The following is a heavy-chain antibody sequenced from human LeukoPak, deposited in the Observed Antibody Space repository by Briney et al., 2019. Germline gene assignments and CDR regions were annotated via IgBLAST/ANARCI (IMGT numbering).Heavy chain of an antibody. D-gene: IGHD6-13*01. CDR1: GGSISSYY. CDR2: IYYSGST. Sequence: ETLSLTCTVSGGSISSYYWSWIRQPPGKGLEWIGYIYYSGSTNYNPSLKSRVTISVDTSKNQFSLKLSTVTAADTAVYYCARESEGIIDYWGQGTLVTVSS. V-gene: IGHV4-59*01. CDR3: ARESEGIIDY. J-gene: IGHJ4*02.